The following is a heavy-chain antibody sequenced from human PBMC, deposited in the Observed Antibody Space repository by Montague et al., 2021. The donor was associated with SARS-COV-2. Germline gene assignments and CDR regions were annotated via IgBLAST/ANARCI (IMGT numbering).Heavy chain of an antibody. Sequence: TLSLTCTVSGGSISSGGYYWSWIRLHPGKGLEWIGYIYYSGSTYYNPSLKSRVTISVDTSKNQFSLKLSSVTAADTAVYDCARAPATIFGVVKQIDYWGQGTLVTVSS. CDR3: ARAPATIFGVVKQIDY. CDR2: IYYSGST. V-gene: IGHV4-31*03. CDR1: GGSISSGGYY. D-gene: IGHD3-3*01. J-gene: IGHJ4*02.